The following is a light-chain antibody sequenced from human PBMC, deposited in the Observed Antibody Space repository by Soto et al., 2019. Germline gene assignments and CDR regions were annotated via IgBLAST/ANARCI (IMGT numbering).Light chain of an antibody. Sequence: EIVMTQSPATLSVSPGERAPLSCRASQSVSSNLAWYQQKPGQAPRLLIYGASTRATGIPARFSGSGSGTDFTLTISSLEPEDSAVYYCQQRHMWPITFGQGTRLEIK. CDR2: GAS. V-gene: IGKV3D-15*01. CDR1: QSVSSN. J-gene: IGKJ5*01. CDR3: QQRHMWPIT.